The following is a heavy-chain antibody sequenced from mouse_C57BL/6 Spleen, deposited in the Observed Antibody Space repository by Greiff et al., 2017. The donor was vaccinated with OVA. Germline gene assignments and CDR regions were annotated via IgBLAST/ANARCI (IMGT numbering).Heavy chain of an antibody. Sequence: EVQLQQSGPELVKPGASVKISCKASGYTFTDYYMNWVKQSHGKSLEWIGDINPNNGGTSYNQKFKGKATLTVDKSSSTAYMELRSLTSEDSAVYYCARRLRYWFAYWGQGTLVTVSA. D-gene: IGHD1-1*01. V-gene: IGHV1-26*01. J-gene: IGHJ3*01. CDR1: GYTFTDYY. CDR3: ARRLRYWFAY. CDR2: INPNNGGT.